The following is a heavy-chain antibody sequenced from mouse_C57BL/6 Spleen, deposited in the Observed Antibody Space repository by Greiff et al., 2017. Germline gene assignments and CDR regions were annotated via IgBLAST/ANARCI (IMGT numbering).Heavy chain of an antibody. Sequence: EVKLVESGGGLVKPGGSLKLSCAASGFTFSSYAMSWVRQTPEKRLEWVATISDGGSYTYYPDNVKGRFTISRDNAKNNLYLQMSHLKSEDTAMYYCARVYGNYFDYWGQGTTLTVSS. CDR2: ISDGGSYT. J-gene: IGHJ2*01. CDR3: ARVYGNYFDY. V-gene: IGHV5-4*03. D-gene: IGHD2-1*01. CDR1: GFTFSSYA.